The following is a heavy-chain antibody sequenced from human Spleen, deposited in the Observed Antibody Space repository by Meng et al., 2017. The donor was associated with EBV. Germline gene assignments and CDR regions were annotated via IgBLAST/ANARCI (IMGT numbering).Heavy chain of an antibody. D-gene: IGHD3-10*01. J-gene: IGHJ4*02. CDR1: GGAFRSDA. CDR3: AGETGTGFTLDY. CDR2: IIPMSNET. V-gene: IGHV1-69*01. Sequence: GQVVGSGPVGRTAGASVKVPVSTSGGAFRSDAISWVRQGPGLGLEWIVGIIPMSNETPSPQKFQGRATVTSEESSSIHYTDLSGLGSDDTAGDYCAGETGTGFTLDYWGQGTLVTVSS.